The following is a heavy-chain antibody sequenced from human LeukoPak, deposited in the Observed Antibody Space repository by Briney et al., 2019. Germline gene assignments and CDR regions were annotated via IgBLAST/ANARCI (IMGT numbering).Heavy chain of an antibody. Sequence: PGGSLRLSCAASGFTVSSNYMNWVRQAPGKGLEWVSVIYSGGSTYYADSVKGRFTISRDNSKNTLYLQMNSLRAEDTAVYYCASRDRPMTGKQLAYRYYFDYWGQGTLVTVSS. CDR1: GFTVSSNY. V-gene: IGHV3-53*01. CDR2: IYSGGST. J-gene: IGHJ4*02. D-gene: IGHD6-13*01. CDR3: ASRDRPMTGKQLAYRYYFDY.